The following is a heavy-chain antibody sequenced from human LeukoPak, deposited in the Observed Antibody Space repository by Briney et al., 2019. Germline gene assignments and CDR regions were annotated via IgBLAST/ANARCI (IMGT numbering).Heavy chain of an antibody. D-gene: IGHD6-13*01. CDR1: GGYFRDYY. CDR2: INHSGST. J-gene: IGHJ4*02. CDR3: ARGVDGSSWYSDY. Sequence: SETLSLTFAVHGGYFRDYYWSWIRQPPGKGLEWIGEINHSGSTNYNPSLKSRVTISVDTSKNQFSLKLSSVTAADTAVYYCARGVDGSSWYSDYWGQGTLVTVSS. V-gene: IGHV4-34*01.